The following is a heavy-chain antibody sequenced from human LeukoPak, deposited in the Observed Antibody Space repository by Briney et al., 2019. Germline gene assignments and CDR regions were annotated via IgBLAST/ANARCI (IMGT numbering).Heavy chain of an antibody. Sequence: AAVKVSCKASGYTFTCNDLHWVRHPPGQGLEWMGLISPSGDSTSYAQKFQGRVTMTRDTSTSTVYMELSSLRSEDTAVYYCASVLYCGADCYSGRYFFDYWGQGTLVTVSS. J-gene: IGHJ4*02. CDR2: ISPSGDST. V-gene: IGHV1-46*01. CDR3: ASVLYCGADCYSGRYFFDY. D-gene: IGHD2-21*02. CDR1: GYTFTCND.